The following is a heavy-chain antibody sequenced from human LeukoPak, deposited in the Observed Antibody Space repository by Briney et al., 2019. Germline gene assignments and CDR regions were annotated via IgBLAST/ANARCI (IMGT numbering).Heavy chain of an antibody. CDR3: VRLTPIHRPFDY. D-gene: IGHD1-14*01. V-gene: IGHV4-39*01. CDR1: GGSISSSDYY. CDR2: IYFGGST. Sequence: SETLSLTCTVSGGSISSSDYYWGWIRQPPGKGLEWIGSIYFGGSTYYNPSLKSRVTISVDTSKNQFSLRLSSVTAADTAVYYCVRLTPIHRPFDYWGQGTLVTVSS. J-gene: IGHJ4*02.